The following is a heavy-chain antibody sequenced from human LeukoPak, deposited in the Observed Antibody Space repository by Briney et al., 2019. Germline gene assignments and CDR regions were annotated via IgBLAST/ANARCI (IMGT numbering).Heavy chain of an antibody. CDR3: AEKVVTVDAFDI. Sequence: PSGTLSLTCAVSGGSISSSNWWSWVRQPPGKGLEWIGEIYHSGSTNYNPSLKSRVTISVDKSKNQFSLKLSSVAAADTAVYYCAEKVVTVDAFDIWGQGTMVTVSS. J-gene: IGHJ3*02. V-gene: IGHV4-4*02. D-gene: IGHD3-22*01. CDR1: GGSISSSNW. CDR2: IYHSGST.